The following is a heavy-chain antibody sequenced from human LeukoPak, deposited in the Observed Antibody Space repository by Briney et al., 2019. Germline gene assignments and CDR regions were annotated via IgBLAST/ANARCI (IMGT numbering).Heavy chain of an antibody. V-gene: IGHV3-43*02. CDR2: VSGDGGST. D-gene: IGHD3-9*01. CDR1: GFTFDDYA. Sequence: GGSLRLSCAASGFTFDDYAMHWVRHAPGKGLEWVSLVSGDGGSTYYADSVKGRFTISRDNSKNSLYLQMNSLRTEDTALYYCAKSPRGLTGHLYYFDYWGQGTLVTVSS. CDR3: AKSPRGLTGHLYYFDY. J-gene: IGHJ4*02.